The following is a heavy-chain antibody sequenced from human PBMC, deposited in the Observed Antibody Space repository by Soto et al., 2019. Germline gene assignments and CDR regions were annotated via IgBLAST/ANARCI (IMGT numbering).Heavy chain of an antibody. CDR2: IYHSGST. CDR1: GGSISSSNW. V-gene: IGHV4-4*02. D-gene: IGHD1-1*01. J-gene: IGHJ6*02. Sequence: QVQLQESGPGLVKPSGTLSLTCAVSGGSISSSNWWSWVRQPPGKGLEWIGEIYHSGSTNYNPSLKSRVTISVDKSKSQFPLKLSSVTAADTAVYYCARVDSWKDKYYYYGMDVWGQGTTVTVSS. CDR3: ARVDSWKDKYYYYGMDV.